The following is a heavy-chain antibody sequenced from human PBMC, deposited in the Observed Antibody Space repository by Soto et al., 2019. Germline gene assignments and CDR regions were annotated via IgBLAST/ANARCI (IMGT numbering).Heavy chain of an antibody. CDR3: VRSIPYFQS. V-gene: IGHV6-1*01. CDR2: TYYNSKWNN. CDR1: GDSVSTNSAA. D-gene: IGHD2-21*01. Sequence: PSQTLSLTCAISGDSVSTNSAAWNWIRQSPSRGLEWLGRTYYNSKWNNDYAVSVKNRITINPDTSKNQFSLQLNSVTPDDTAVYYCVRSIPYFQSWGQGTLVTVSS. J-gene: IGHJ4*02.